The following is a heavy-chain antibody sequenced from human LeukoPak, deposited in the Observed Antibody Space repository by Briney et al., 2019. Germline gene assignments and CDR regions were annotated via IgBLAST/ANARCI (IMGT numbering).Heavy chain of an antibody. CDR3: ARGLMTTVPFDY. Sequence: SETLPLTCAVYGGSFSGYYWSWIRQPPGKGLEWIGEINHSGSTNYNPSLKSRVTISVDTSKNQFSLKLSSVTAADTAVYYCARGLMTTVPFDYWGQGTLVTVSS. J-gene: IGHJ4*02. V-gene: IGHV4-34*01. CDR2: INHSGST. D-gene: IGHD4-17*01. CDR1: GGSFSGYY.